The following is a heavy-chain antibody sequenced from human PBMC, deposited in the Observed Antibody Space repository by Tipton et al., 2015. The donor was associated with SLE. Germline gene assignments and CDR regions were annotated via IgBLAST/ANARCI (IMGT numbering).Heavy chain of an antibody. CDR2: VYYTGTT. CDR1: GDSISSYY. Sequence: TLSLTCSVSGDSISSYYWNWIRQTPGKGLEWVGYVYYTGTTDYNPSLKSRITMSLDTSKNQISLKLSSVTAADTAVYYCARDPNGGYGSFDYWGLGALVTVSS. V-gene: IGHV4-59*12. CDR3: ARDPNGGYGSFDY. J-gene: IGHJ4*02. D-gene: IGHD7-27*01.